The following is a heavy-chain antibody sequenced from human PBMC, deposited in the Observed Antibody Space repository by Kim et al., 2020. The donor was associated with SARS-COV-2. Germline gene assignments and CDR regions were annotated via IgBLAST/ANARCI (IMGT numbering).Heavy chain of an antibody. CDR3: ARQRTAAAVDY. Sequence: TYYNPSLKRRVTISVATSKNQFSLKLSSVTAADTAVYYCARQRTAAAVDYWGQGTLVTVSS. CDR2: T. V-gene: IGHV4-39*01. J-gene: IGHJ4*02. D-gene: IGHD6-13*01.